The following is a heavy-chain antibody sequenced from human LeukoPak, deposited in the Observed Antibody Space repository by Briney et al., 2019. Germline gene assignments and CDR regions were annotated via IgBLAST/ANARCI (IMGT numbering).Heavy chain of an antibody. D-gene: IGHD3-3*01. CDR2: INTNTGNP. V-gene: IGHV7-4-1*02. CDR1: GYTFTSYA. Sequence: ASVKVSCTASGYTFTSYAMNWVRQAPGQGLEWMGWINTNTGNPTYAQGFTGRFVFSLDTSVSTAYLQISSLKAEDTAVYYCARERYDFWSGYYEIGYWGQGTLVTVSS. J-gene: IGHJ4*02. CDR3: ARERYDFWSGYYEIGY.